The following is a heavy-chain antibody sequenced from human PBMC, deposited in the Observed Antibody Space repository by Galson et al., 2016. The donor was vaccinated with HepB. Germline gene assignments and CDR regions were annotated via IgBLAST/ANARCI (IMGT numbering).Heavy chain of an antibody. CDR1: GGSISMGGYY. Sequence: TLSPTCAVSGGSISMGGYYWTWIRHHPGKGPEWIGYIYHSGSTFYNPTLKSRLTMSVDTSKNQFSLMLSSVTAPDTAVYYCARAGNNHDPDGYLYWGQGTLVTVSS. J-gene: IGHJ4*02. V-gene: IGHV4-31*11. CDR2: IYHSGST. CDR3: ARAGNNHDPDGYLY. D-gene: IGHD5-24*01.